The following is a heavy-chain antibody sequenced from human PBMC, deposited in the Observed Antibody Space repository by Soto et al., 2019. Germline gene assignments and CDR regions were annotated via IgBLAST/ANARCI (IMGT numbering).Heavy chain of an antibody. D-gene: IGHD6-19*01. CDR1: GFTFCSYW. CDR2: TNSDGSDT. Sequence: HPGGSLGLSCAASGFTFCSYWMYWVRQAPGKGLVWVSRTNSDGSDTTYADSVKGRFTISRDNAKNTLYLQMNSLRAEDTAVYYCARDRGWSLFDYWGQGTLVTVSS. V-gene: IGHV3-74*01. J-gene: IGHJ4*02. CDR3: ARDRGWSLFDY.